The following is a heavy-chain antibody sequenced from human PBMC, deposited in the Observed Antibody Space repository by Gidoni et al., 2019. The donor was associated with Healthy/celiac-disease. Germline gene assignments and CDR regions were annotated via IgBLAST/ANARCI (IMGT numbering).Heavy chain of an antibody. Sequence: EVQLVESGGGLVKPGGSLRLSCAAAGFTFSSYSMNWVRQAPGKGLEWVSSISSSSSYIYFADSVKGRFTISRDNAKNSLYLQMNSRRAEDTAVYYCASSMTTVTTFDPWGQGTLVTVSS. J-gene: IGHJ5*02. CDR3: ASSMTTVTTFDP. CDR2: ISSSSSYI. D-gene: IGHD4-17*01. CDR1: GFTFSSYS. V-gene: IGHV3-21*01.